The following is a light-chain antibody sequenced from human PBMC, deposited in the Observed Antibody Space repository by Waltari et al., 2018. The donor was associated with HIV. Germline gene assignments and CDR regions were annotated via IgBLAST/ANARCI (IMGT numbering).Light chain of an antibody. J-gene: IGLJ2*01. CDR1: ESNLGNNG. CDR2: LDD. Sequence: QSVLTQPPSVSEAPRQRVTISWSGSESNLGNNGVNWYQQIAGKPPKLLIYLDDIPPSGVSDRFSGSKSGTSASLAIRGLQSDDEADYYCAVWDDSVNGPVFGGGTKLTVL. CDR3: AVWDDSVNGPV. V-gene: IGLV1-36*01.